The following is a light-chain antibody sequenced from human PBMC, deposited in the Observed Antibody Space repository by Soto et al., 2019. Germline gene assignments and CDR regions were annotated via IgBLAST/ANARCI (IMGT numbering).Light chain of an antibody. J-gene: IGLJ2*01. CDR1: SSDVGDNY. CDR2: DVT. Sequence: QSVLTQPASVSGSPGQSITISCTGTSSDVGDNYVSWYQQHPGKAPKLIIYDVTNRPSGVSNRFSGSKSGNTASLTISGLQAEDESDYSCSSYTSSSTLVVFGGGTKLTVL. V-gene: IGLV2-14*01. CDR3: SSYTSSSTLVV.